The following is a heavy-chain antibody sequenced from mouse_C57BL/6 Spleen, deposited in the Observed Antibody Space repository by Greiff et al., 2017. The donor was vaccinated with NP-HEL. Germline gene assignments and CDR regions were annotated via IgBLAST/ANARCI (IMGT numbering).Heavy chain of an antibody. V-gene: IGHV1-82*01. J-gene: IGHJ1*03. CDR2: IYPGDGDT. Sequence: VKVVESGPELVKPGASVKISCKASGYAFSSSWMNWVKQRPGKGLEWIGRIYPGDGDTNYNGKFKGKATLTADKSSSTAYMQLSSLTSEDSAVYFCATRAVITTVVATGYFDVWGTGTTVTVSS. CDR3: ATRAVITTVVATGYFDV. D-gene: IGHD1-1*01. CDR1: GYAFSSSW.